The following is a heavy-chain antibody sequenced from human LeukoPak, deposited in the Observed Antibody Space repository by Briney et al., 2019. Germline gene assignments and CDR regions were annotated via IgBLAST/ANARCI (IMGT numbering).Heavy chain of an antibody. V-gene: IGHV4-39*07. CDR2: IYYSGST. CDR3: ARGGWGYCTNGVCHTPYNWFDP. J-gene: IGHJ5*02. Sequence: PSETLSLTCTVSGGSISSSSYYWGWIRQPPGKGLEWIGSIYYSGSTYYNPSLKSRVTISVDTSKNQFSLKLSSVTAADTAVYYCARGGWGYCTNGVCHTPYNWFDPWGQGTLVTVSS. CDR1: GGSISSSSYY. D-gene: IGHD2-8*01.